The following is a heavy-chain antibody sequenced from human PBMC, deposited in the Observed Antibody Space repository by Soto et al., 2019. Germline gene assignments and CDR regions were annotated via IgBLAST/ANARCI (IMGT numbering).Heavy chain of an antibody. CDR1: GYTFTSYG. Sequence: GASVKVSCKASGYTFTSYGISWVRQPPGQGLEWMGWISAYNGNTNYAQKLQGRVTLTTDTSTSTAYRELRRLRPADTAVYYCARDGSAAGTYWGQGTLVTVS. CDR3: ARDGSAAGTY. D-gene: IGHD6-13*01. V-gene: IGHV1-18*04. CDR2: ISAYNGNT. J-gene: IGHJ4*02.